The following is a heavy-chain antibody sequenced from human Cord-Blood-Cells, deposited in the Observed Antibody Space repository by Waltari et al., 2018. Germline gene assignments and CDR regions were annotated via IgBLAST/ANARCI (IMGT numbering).Heavy chain of an antibody. J-gene: IGHJ3*02. V-gene: IGHV2-5*02. CDR2: IYWDDDK. Sequence: QITLKESGPTLVTPTQTLTLTCTFSGFSLSTSGVGVGWIRQPPVKALEWLALIYWDDDKRYSPSLKSRLTITKDTSKNQVVLTMTNMDPVDTATYYCAHYYYDSSGYYEGAFDIWGQGTMVTVSS. CDR3: AHYYYDSSGYYEGAFDI. CDR1: GFSLSTSGVG. D-gene: IGHD3-22*01.